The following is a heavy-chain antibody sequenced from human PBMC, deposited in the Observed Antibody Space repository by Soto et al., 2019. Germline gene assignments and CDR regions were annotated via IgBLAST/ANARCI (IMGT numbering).Heavy chain of an antibody. D-gene: IGHD3-10*01. CDR3: ASSYFGSGAPYYYGRDV. V-gene: IGHV1-18*01. CDR2: ISAYNGNT. J-gene: IGHJ6*02. CDR1: GCTFTSYG. Sequence: QVQLVQSGAEVKKPGASVKVSCKASGCTFTSYGINWVRQAPGQGLEWMGWISAYNGNTNYAQKLQGRVTMTTDTSTSPAYMELRSMRSDDTAVYYCASSYFGSGAPYYYGRDVWGHGTTVSVAS.